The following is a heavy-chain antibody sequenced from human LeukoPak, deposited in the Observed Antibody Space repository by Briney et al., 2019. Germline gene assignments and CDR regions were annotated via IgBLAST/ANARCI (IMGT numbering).Heavy chain of an antibody. CDR3: AKDIAARRGPDY. D-gene: IGHD6-6*01. Sequence: PGGSLRLSRAASGFTFSSYAISWVRQAPGKGLEGVSGISGSGGSTYDAGSMKGRFAISRDNSKNTLYLQMNSLRAEDTAVYYCAKDIAARRGPDYWGQGTRVTVSS. J-gene: IGHJ4*02. CDR2: ISGSGGST. CDR1: GFTFSSYA. V-gene: IGHV3-23*01.